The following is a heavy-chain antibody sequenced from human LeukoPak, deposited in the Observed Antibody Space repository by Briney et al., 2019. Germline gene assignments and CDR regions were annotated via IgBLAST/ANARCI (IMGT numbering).Heavy chain of an antibody. CDR3: ARDLIRFLEWLLIYYYYYMGV. Sequence: ASVKVSRKASGYTFTGYYMHWVRQAPGQGLEWMGWINPNSGGTNYAQKFQGRVTMTRDTSISTAYMELSRLRSDDTAVYYCARDLIRFLEWLLIYYYYYMGVWGKGTTVTVSS. J-gene: IGHJ6*03. V-gene: IGHV1-2*02. CDR2: INPNSGGT. D-gene: IGHD3-3*01. CDR1: GYTFTGYY.